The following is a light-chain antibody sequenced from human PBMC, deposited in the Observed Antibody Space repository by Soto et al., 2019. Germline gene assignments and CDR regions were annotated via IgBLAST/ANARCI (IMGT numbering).Light chain of an antibody. CDR2: AAS. Sequence: DIQMTQSPSSLSASVGERVTITCRASQSISSYLNWYQQKPGKAPKLMIYAASRLQRGVPSRFSGSGSGTDIPLIISSLQPEDFATYYFRLRYSTPPYTFGQGTKLEIK. J-gene: IGKJ2*01. V-gene: IGKV1-39*01. CDR3: RLRYSTPPYT. CDR1: QSISSY.